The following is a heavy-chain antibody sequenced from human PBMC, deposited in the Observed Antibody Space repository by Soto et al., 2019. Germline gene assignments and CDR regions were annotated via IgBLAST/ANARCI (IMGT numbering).Heavy chain of an antibody. Sequence: QVTLKESGPVLVKPTETLTLTCTVSGFSLNHPRMGVSWIRQPPGKALEWLAHISSSDEKSYSTSLSSRLTISKDTSESQVVLTMTNMDPVDTATYYCARMLYYAMEVWGQGTTVAVSS. CDR2: ISSSDEK. CDR3: ARMLYYAMEV. J-gene: IGHJ6*02. V-gene: IGHV2-26*01. CDR1: GFSLNHPRMG.